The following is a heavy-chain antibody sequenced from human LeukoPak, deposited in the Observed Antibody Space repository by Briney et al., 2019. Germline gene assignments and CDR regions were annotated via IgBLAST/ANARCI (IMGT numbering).Heavy chain of an antibody. CDR2: ISAYNGNT. Sequence: ASVKVSCKASGGTFSSYAISWVRQAPGQGLEWMGWISAYNGNTNYAQKLQGRVTMTTDTSTSTAYMELRSLRSDDTAVYYCARDGPNYYDSSGYDLSFDYWGQGTLVTVSS. CDR3: ARDGPNYYDSSGYDLSFDY. J-gene: IGHJ4*02. V-gene: IGHV1-18*01. CDR1: GGTFSSYA. D-gene: IGHD3-22*01.